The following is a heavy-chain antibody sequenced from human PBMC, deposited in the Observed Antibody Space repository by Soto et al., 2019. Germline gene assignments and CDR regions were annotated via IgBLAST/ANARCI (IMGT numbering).Heavy chain of an antibody. Sequence: EVQLLESGGGLVQPGGSLRLSCAASGFTFRSYAMSWVRQAPGKGLEWVSGISGSGISTHYADSVKGRFTVSRDNSKNTLYLQMNILRAEDTAVYNCAKEPVGPDWYFDLWGRGTLVTVSS. CDR2: ISGSGIST. CDR1: GFTFRSYA. CDR3: AKEPVGPDWYFDL. J-gene: IGHJ2*01. V-gene: IGHV3-23*01.